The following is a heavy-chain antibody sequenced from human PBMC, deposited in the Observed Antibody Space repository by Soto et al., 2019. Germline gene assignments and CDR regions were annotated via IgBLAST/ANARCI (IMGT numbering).Heavy chain of an antibody. V-gene: IGHV1-69*06. CDR2: IIPIFGTA. CDR1: GGTFSSYA. J-gene: IGHJ3*02. Sequence: QVQLVQSGAEVKKPGSSVKVSCKASGGTFSSYAISWVRQAPGQGLEWMGGIIPIFGTANYAQKFQGRVTIPADKPPSTAYMELSSLKSEDTAGYYCAKIAAAGPDAFDIWGQGKMVPVPS. D-gene: IGHD6-13*01. CDR3: AKIAAAGPDAFDI.